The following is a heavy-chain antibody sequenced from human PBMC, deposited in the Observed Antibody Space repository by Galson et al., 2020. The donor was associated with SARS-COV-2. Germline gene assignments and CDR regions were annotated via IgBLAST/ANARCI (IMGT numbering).Heavy chain of an antibody. V-gene: IGHV4-34*01. CDR1: GGSFSGYF. Sequence: SETLSLTCAVYGGSFSGYFWNWIRQPPGKGLEWIGTINHSGSTNYNSSLESRVSFSVDTSKNQFSLKLNSVTAADTAMYYCARRTTYFDWFDPWGQGTLVTVSS. CDR2: INHSGST. CDR3: ARRTTYFDWFDP. J-gene: IGHJ5*02. D-gene: IGHD1-7*01.